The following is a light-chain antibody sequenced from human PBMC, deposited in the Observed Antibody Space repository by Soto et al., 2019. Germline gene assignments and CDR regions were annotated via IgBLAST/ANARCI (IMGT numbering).Light chain of an antibody. J-gene: IGKJ4*01. CDR2: YAS. V-gene: IGKV3-11*01. CDR3: HQRSEWPLT. Sequence: EIVLTQSPATLSLSPGERATLSCRASQSVSSSLAWYQQKPGQAPRLLIFYASNRATGIPARFSGSGSGTDFTLTISSLEPEDFAVYYCHQRSEWPLTFGGGTKVEI. CDR1: QSVSSS.